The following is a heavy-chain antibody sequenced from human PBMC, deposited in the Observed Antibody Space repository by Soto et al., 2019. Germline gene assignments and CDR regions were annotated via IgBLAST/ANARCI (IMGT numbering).Heavy chain of an antibody. J-gene: IGHJ6*03. V-gene: IGHV4-39*01. CDR2: IYYSGNT. Sequence: SETLSLTCIVSAASISSSSYYWGWIRQPPGKGLEWIGNIYYSGNTYYNPSLKGRVTISVDTSKNQFSLKLSSVTAADTAVCYCARVVTTRYYYYYMDVWGKGTAVTVSS. D-gene: IGHD2-21*02. CDR1: AASISSSSYY. CDR3: ARVVTTRYYYYYMDV.